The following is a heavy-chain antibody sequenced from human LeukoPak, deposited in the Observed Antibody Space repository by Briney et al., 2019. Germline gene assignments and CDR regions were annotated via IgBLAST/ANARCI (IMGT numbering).Heavy chain of an antibody. V-gene: IGHV3-7*01. Sequence: SGGSLRLSCAASGSTFSGYWMSWVRQAPGKGLEWVANINQDGSEKYYVDSVKGRFTISRDNAKNSLFLQMGSLRVEDTAVYYCARESTAGYNSSWYGFRNWGQGTLVSVSS. CDR3: ARESTAGYNSSWYGFRN. CDR2: INQDGSEK. J-gene: IGHJ1*01. D-gene: IGHD6-13*01. CDR1: GSTFSGYW.